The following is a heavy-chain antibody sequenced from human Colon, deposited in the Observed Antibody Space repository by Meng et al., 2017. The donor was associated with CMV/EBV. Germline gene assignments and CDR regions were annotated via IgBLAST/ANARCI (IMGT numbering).Heavy chain of an antibody. CDR1: GFTVSRDY. Sequence: EVQLVDSGXDWIQRGGSLRLSCAASGFTVSRDYMTWFRQAPGKRLECVSVLYSTGATYYAGSVKGRFTISRDNAMNTVYLQMNNLRADDTALYYCARHTVASTSPRDWGRGTLVTV. CDR2: LYSTGAT. J-gene: IGHJ4*02. D-gene: IGHD5-12*01. CDR3: ARHTVASTSPRD. V-gene: IGHV3-53*01.